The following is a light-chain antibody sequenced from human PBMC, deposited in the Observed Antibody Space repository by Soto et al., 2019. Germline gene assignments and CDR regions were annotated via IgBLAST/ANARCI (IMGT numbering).Light chain of an antibody. CDR2: DVS. J-gene: IGLJ1*01. CDR3: CSYTSNSTLV. CDR1: SSDIGGYNY. V-gene: IGLV2-14*03. Sequence: QSVLTQPASVSGSPGQSITISCTGTSSDIGGYNYVSWYQQHPGKAPKFMIYDVSNRPSGVSNRFSGSKSGNTASLTISGLQAEDEADYYCCSYTSNSTLVFGTGTKLTVL.